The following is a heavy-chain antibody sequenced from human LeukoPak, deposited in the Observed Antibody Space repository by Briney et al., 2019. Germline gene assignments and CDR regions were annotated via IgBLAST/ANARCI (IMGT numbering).Heavy chain of an antibody. Sequence: TGGSLRLSCAASRFTFSSYGMSWVRQAPGKGLEWVSGISSSGGSTYYADSVKGRFTISRDNSRNTLYLQMNSLRAEDTAVYYCARGQVRLGDWGQGTLVTVSS. CDR1: RFTFSSYG. D-gene: IGHD1-1*01. V-gene: IGHV3-23*01. CDR3: ARGQVRLGD. CDR2: ISSSGGST. J-gene: IGHJ4*02.